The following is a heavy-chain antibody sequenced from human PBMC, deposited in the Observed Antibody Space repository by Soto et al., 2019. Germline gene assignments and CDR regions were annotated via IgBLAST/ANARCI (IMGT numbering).Heavy chain of an antibody. CDR2: IYYSGST. CDR1: GGSVSSGSYY. CDR3: ARSPGYFTISSSDP. J-gene: IGHJ5*02. Sequence: SETLSLTCTVSGGSVSSGSYYWSWIRQPPGKGLEWIGYIYYSGSTNYNPSLKSRVTISVDTSKNQFSLKLSSVTAADTAVYYCARSPGYFTISSSDPWGQGTLVTVSS. D-gene: IGHD2-8*01. V-gene: IGHV4-61*01.